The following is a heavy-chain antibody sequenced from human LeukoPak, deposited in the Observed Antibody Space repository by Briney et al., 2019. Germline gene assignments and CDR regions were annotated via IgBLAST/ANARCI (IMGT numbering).Heavy chain of an antibody. Sequence: SETLSLTCTVSGYAINSGYHWGWIRLPPGKRLEWIGTSYHSGSTSYNPSLNSRVTISVDTSNNQFSLKMSSVTAADTAVYYCVCQTTVVTPKEFDYWGQGSLVTVSS. V-gene: IGHV4-38-2*02. D-gene: IGHD4-23*01. CDR3: VCQTTVVTPKEFDY. CDR2: SYHSGST. J-gene: IGHJ4*02. CDR1: GYAINSGYH.